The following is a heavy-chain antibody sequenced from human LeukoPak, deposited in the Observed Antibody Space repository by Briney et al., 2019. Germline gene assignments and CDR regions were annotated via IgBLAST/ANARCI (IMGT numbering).Heavy chain of an antibody. CDR1: GFTFSSYW. V-gene: IGHV3-21*04. D-gene: IGHD2/OR15-2a*01. CDR3: ARVLRHAFDI. J-gene: IGHJ3*02. Sequence: GGSLRLSCAASGFTFSSYWMSWVRQAPGKGLEWVSSISSSSSYIYYADSVKGRFTISRDNAKNSLYLQMNSLRAEDTAVYYCARVLRHAFDIWGQGTMVTVSS. CDR2: ISSSSSYI.